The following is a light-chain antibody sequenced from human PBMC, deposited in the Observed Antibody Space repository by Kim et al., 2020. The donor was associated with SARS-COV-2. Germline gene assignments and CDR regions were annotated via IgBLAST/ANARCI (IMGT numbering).Light chain of an antibody. CDR2: GRN. CDR3: NSRDRSTNQLV. V-gene: IGLV3-19*01. J-gene: IGLJ2*01. Sequence: SSELTQDPAVSMALGQTVRITCQGDTLRSHYATWYQQKPGQAPVVVIYGRNDRLSGIPDRFSGSSTGDTASLTINGAQAEDEADYYCNSRDRSTNQLVFGGGTQLTVL. CDR1: TLRSHY.